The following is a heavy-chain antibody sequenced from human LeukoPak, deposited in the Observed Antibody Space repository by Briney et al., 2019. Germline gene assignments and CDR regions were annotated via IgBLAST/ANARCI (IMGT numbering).Heavy chain of an antibody. D-gene: IGHD3-3*01. CDR3: ARAKDYDFWSGYYRDYYYYGMDV. CDR2: INPSGGST. J-gene: IGHJ6*02. CDR1: GYTFTSYY. V-gene: IGHV1-46*01. Sequence: GASVKVSCKASGYTFTSYYMHWVRQAPGQGLEWMGIINPSGGSTSYAQKFQGRDTMTRDTSTSTVYMELSSLRSEDTAVYYCARAKDYDFWSGYYRDYYYYGMDVWGQGTTVTVSS.